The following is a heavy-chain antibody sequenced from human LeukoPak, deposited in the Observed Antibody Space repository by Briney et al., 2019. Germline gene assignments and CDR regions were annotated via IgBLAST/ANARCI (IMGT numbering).Heavy chain of an antibody. J-gene: IGHJ4*02. CDR1: GFTFSGSA. CDR2: IETKADNYAT. V-gene: IGHV3-73*01. CDR3: TRLDYTNTWYGFDD. Sequence: PRGSLRLSCAASGFTFSGSAIHWVRQASGKGLEWLGRIETKADNYATAYAASVKGRFTVSRDDSKNTAYLQLNSLKTEDTAVYYCTRLDYTNTWYGFDDWGQGTLVTVSS. D-gene: IGHD6-13*01.